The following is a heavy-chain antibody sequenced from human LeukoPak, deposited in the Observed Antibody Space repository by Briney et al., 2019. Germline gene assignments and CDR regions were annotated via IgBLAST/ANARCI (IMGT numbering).Heavy chain of an antibody. Sequence: SETLSLTCTVSGGSISSYYWSWIRQPAGKGLDWIGRIYTSGSTNYNPSLKSRVTMSVDPSKNQFSLKLSSVTAAATAVYYCARAPYCSGGSCSTSNWFDPWGQGTLVTVSS. D-gene: IGHD2-15*01. CDR1: GGSISSYY. CDR3: ARAPYCSGGSCSTSNWFDP. V-gene: IGHV4-4*07. CDR2: IYTSGST. J-gene: IGHJ5*02.